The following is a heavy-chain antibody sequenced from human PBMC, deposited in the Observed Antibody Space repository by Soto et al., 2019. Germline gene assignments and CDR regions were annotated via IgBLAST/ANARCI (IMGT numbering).Heavy chain of an antibody. Sequence: GGSMRLSCSAAEFNFSNYARYWVRQKPGKGLEYVSAISSNGGGTYYADSVKGRFTISRDNSKNTLYLQMSSLRPEDTAVYYCVKSGYGGDGYNYRHFDYWGQGTLVTVSS. CDR1: EFNFSNYA. CDR3: VKSGYGGDGYNYRHFDY. J-gene: IGHJ4*02. D-gene: IGHD5-12*01. V-gene: IGHV3-64D*06. CDR2: ISSNGGGT.